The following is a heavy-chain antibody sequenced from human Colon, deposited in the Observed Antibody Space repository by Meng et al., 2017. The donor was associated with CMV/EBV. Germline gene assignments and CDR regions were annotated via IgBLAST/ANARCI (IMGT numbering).Heavy chain of an antibody. D-gene: IGHD6-13*01. Sequence: QMSLQESGPGLVNLSKTRAFTCAVSGASGSGGTYHWSWIRQPPGKGLEWIGSIYYSGSTYYNPSLKCRVTISVDTSKNQFSLKLSSVTAADTAVYFCARAAAAGEYYFDYWGQGTLVTVSS. CDR3: ARAAAAGEYYFDY. J-gene: IGHJ4*02. CDR2: IYYSGST. V-gene: IGHV4-39*07. CDR1: GASGSGGTYH.